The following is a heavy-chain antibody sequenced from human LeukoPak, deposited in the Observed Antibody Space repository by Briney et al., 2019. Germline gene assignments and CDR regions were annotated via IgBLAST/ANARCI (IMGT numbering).Heavy chain of an antibody. D-gene: IGHD6-6*01. CDR3: ARCTAARPHPGRDWYFDL. V-gene: IGHV3-33*01. J-gene: IGHJ2*01. CDR2: IWYDGSNK. CDR1: GFTFSSYG. Sequence: QPGRSLRLSCAASGFTFSSYGMHWVRQAPGKGLEWVAVIWYDGSNKYYADSVKGRFTISRDNSKNTLYLQMNSLRAEDTAVYYCARCTAARPHPGRDWYFDLWGRGTLVTVSS.